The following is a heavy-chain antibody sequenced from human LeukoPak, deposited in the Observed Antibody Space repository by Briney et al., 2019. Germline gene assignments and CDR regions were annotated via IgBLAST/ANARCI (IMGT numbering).Heavy chain of an antibody. CDR1: GFTFSSYE. J-gene: IGHJ4*02. CDR2: ISWNSGSI. CDR3: ALLPSIAVAGRDY. D-gene: IGHD6-19*01. V-gene: IGHV3-9*01. Sequence: GGSLRLSCAASGFTFSSYEMNWVRQAPGKGLEWVSGISWNSGSIGYADSAKGRFTISRDNAKNSLYLQMNSLRAEDTALYYCALLPSIAVAGRDYWGQGTLVTVSS.